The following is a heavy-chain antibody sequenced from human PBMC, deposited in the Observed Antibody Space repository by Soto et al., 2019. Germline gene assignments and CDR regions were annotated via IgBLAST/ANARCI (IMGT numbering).Heavy chain of an antibody. V-gene: IGHV5-51*01. Sequence: GESLKISCQGSGYIFTSCWIGWVRQMPGKGLEWMGIIYPSDSDTRYSPSFQGQVTISADKSSRTAYLQWSSLKASDSAMYYCARLPQDYYYHGMDVWGQGTKVTVSS. CDR1: GYIFTSCW. J-gene: IGHJ6*02. CDR3: ARLPQDYYYHGMDV. CDR2: IYPSDSDT.